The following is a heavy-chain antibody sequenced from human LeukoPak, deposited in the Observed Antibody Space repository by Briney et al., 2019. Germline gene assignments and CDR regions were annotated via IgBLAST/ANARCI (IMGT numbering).Heavy chain of an antibody. CDR3: ARGHSSSWYGPYYYYYMDV. CDR1: GYTFTSYD. D-gene: IGHD6-13*01. J-gene: IGHJ6*03. V-gene: IGHV1-8*03. CDR2: MNPNSGNT. Sequence: ASVKVSCKXSGYTFTSYDINWVRQATGQGLEWMGRMNPNSGNTGYAQKFQGRVTITRNTSISTAYMELSSLRSEDTAVYYCARGHSSSWYGPYYYYYMDVWGKGTTVTVSS.